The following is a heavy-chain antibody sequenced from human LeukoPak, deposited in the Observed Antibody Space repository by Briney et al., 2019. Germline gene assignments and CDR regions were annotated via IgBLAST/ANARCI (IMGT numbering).Heavy chain of an antibody. CDR2: INHSGST. Sequence: SETLSLTCAVYGGSFSGYYWSWIRQPPGKGLGWIGEINHSGSTNYNPSLKSRVTISVDTSKNQFSLKLSSVTAADTAVYYCARGRYIPLTLWGQGTLVTVSS. J-gene: IGHJ4*02. CDR3: ARGRYIPLTL. CDR1: GGSFSGYY. V-gene: IGHV4-34*01. D-gene: IGHD1-14*01.